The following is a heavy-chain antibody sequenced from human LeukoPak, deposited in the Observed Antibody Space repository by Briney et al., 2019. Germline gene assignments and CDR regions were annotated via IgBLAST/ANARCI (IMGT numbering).Heavy chain of an antibody. CDR3: ARVGSSWSLLYFDY. Sequence: ASVKVSCKASGGTFSSYAISWVRQAPGQGLEWMGWISAYNGNTNYAQKLQGRVTMTTDTSTSTAYMELRSLRSDDTAVYYCARVGSSWSLLYFDYWGQGTLVTVSS. V-gene: IGHV1-18*01. CDR2: ISAYNGNT. CDR1: GGTFSSYA. D-gene: IGHD6-13*01. J-gene: IGHJ4*02.